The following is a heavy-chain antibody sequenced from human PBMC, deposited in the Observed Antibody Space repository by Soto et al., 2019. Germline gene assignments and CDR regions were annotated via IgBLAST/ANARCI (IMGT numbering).Heavy chain of an antibody. J-gene: IGHJ4*02. CDR1: GGSINSGGYY. D-gene: IGHD5-18*01. Sequence: SETMYLTCTVSGGSINSGGYYWSWIRQHPGKGLEWIGYIYYSGSTYYNPSLKSRVTISVDTSKNQFSLKLSSVTAADTAVYYCARDHSYGKEIDYWGQGTLVTVSS. V-gene: IGHV4-31*03. CDR2: IYYSGST. CDR3: ARDHSYGKEIDY.